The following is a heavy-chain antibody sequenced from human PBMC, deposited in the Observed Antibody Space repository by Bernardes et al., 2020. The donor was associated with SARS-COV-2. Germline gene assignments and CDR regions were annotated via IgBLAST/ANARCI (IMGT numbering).Heavy chain of an antibody. J-gene: IGHJ4*02. CDR2: TDTDGSTT. CDR1: GFIFRSSW. V-gene: IGHV3-74*01. CDR3: VRDAGGAGSH. Sequence: GGSLRLSCAASGFIFRSSWMHWVRRVPGEGLVWVSRTDTDGSTTNYADSVKGRFTISRDNARNTLFLQMNSLRAEDTAVYYCVRDAGGAGSHWGQGTLVTVSS. D-gene: IGHD3-10*01.